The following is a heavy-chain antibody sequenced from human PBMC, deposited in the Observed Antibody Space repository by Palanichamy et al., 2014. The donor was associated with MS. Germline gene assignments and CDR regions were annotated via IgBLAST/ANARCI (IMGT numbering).Heavy chain of an antibody. J-gene: IGHJ4*02. Sequence: QVQLVQSGAEVKKSGASVKVSCKTSGYTFTGYYMHWVRQAPGQRLEWMGWIDRNSGGTNYAQKFEGRVTMTRDTSISTAYMELSTLRSDDTAAYYCARRGSYGYDYWGQGTLVTVSS. D-gene: IGHD5-18*01. CDR3: ARRGSYGYDY. V-gene: IGHV1-2*02. CDR1: GYTFTGYY. CDR2: IDRNSGGT.